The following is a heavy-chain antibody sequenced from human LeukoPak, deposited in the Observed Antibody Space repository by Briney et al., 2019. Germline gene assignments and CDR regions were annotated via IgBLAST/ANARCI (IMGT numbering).Heavy chain of an antibody. D-gene: IGHD3-3*01. CDR2: INHSGST. J-gene: IGHJ4*02. Sequence: PLGTLCLSCAVSGGSFSGYYWSWIRHPPGKGLEWIGEINHSGSTTYNTSLKSRVTTSVDTSTNQFSQKLSSVTAADTAVYYCARRRDFWSGYTNYLDYWGQGTLVTVSS. CDR1: GGSFSGYY. CDR3: ARRRDFWSGYTNYLDY. V-gene: IGHV4-34*01.